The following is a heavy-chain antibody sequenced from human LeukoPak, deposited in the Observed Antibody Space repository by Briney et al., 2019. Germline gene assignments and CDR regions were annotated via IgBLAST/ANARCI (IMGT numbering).Heavy chain of an antibody. CDR1: GGSISSGTYY. V-gene: IGHV4-39*07. CDR3: ATEIAVAGTTNWFDP. Sequence: SETLSLTCTVSGGSISSGTYYWSWIRQPPGKGLEWIGEINHSGSTNYNPSLKSRVTISVDTSKNQFSLKLSSVTAADTAVYYCATEIAVAGTTNWFDPWGQGTLVTVSS. D-gene: IGHD6-19*01. CDR2: INHSGST. J-gene: IGHJ5*02.